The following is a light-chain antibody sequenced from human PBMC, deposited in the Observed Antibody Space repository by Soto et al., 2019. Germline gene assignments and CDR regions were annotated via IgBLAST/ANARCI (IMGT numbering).Light chain of an antibody. CDR1: EDINSR. V-gene: IGKV1-12*01. J-gene: IGKJ5*01. Sequence: DIQMTQSPSSVSASVGDRVTISCRASEDINSRLAWYQQKPGNAPKLLIYAAFILQSGVPSRFSGYGSGTDFTLSISSLQPEDFATYYCQQADIIPITFGQGTRLEIK. CDR3: QQADIIPIT. CDR2: AAF.